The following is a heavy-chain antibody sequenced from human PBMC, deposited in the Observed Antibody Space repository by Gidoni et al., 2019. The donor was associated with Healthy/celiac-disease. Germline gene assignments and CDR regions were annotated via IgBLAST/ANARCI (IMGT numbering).Heavy chain of an antibody. CDR3: ARGLSIETDAFDI. J-gene: IGHJ3*02. CDR1: GFTFSSYG. CDR2: IWYDGSNK. V-gene: IGHV3-33*01. D-gene: IGHD2-2*01. Sequence: QVQLVESGGGVVQPGRSLRLSCAASGFTFSSYGMHGVRQAPGKGLGWVAVIWYDGSNKYYADSVKGRFTISRDNSKNTLYLQMNSLRAEDTAVYYCARGLSIETDAFDIWGQGTMVTVSS.